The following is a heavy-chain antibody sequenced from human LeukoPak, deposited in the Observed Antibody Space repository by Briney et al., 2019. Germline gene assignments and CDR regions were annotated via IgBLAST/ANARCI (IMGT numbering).Heavy chain of an antibody. CDR3: ARVCAKGDCYLLSGNWYFDL. D-gene: IGHD2-21*02. Sequence: SETLSLTCTVSGGSISSYYWSWIRQPPGKGLEWIGYIYYSGSTNYNPSFKSRVTIPVDTSKNQFSLKLSSVTAADTAVYYCARVCAKGDCYLLSGNWYFDLWGRGTLVTVSS. CDR2: IYYSGST. V-gene: IGHV4-59*01. CDR1: GGSISSYY. J-gene: IGHJ2*01.